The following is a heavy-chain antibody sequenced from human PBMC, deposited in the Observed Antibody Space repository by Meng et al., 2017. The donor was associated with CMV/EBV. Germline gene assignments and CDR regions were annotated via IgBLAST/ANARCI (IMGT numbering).Heavy chain of an antibody. CDR2: ISAYNGNT. CDR3: ARDCSSTSCYRKWYYGMDV. V-gene: IGHV1-18*01. CDR1: GYTFTSYG. Sequence: ASVKLSCKASGYTFTSYGISWVRQAPGQGLEWMGWISAYNGNTNYAQKLQGRVTMTTDTSTSTAYMELRSLRSDDTAVYYCARDCSSTSCYRKWYYGMDVWGQGTTVTVSS. D-gene: IGHD2-2*02. J-gene: IGHJ6*02.